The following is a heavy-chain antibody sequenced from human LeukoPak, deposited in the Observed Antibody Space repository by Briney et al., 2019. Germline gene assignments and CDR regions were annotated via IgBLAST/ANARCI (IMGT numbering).Heavy chain of an antibody. CDR2: IIPILGIA. J-gene: IGHJ3*02. Sequence: ASVKVSCKASGGTFSSYAISWVRQAPGQGLEWMGRIIPILGIANYAQKFQGRVTITADKSTSTAYMELSSLRSEDTAVYYCARGLGESITMIVVVDRHAFDIWGQGTMVIVSS. CDR1: GGTFSSYA. V-gene: IGHV1-69*04. D-gene: IGHD3-22*01. CDR3: ARGLGESITMIVVVDRHAFDI.